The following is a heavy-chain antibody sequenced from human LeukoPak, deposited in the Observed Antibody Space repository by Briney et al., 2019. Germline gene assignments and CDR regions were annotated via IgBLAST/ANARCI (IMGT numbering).Heavy chain of an antibody. CDR3: ARVQHSAFDH. V-gene: IGHV3-66*01. CDR1: GLSVSGNY. Sequence: PGGSLRLSYAASGLSVSGNYMSWVRQAPGKGLEWVSIIYSGGSTYYADSVKGRFTISRDKAKNTLYLQVNSLRAEDTAVYYCARVQHSAFDHWGQGTLVTVSS. J-gene: IGHJ4*02. CDR2: IYSGGST.